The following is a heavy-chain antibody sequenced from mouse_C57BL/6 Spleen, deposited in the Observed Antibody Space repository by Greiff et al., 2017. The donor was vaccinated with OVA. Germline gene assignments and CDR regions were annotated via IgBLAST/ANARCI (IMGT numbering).Heavy chain of an antibody. D-gene: IGHD1-1*01. V-gene: IGHV5-16*01. Sequence: EVQLQESEGGLVQPGSSMKLSCTASGFTFSDYYMAWVRQVPEKGLEWVANINYDGSSTYYLDSLKSRFIISRDNAKNILYLQMSSLKSEDTATYYCARELYADYFDYWGQGTTLTVSS. CDR3: ARELYADYFDY. CDR1: GFTFSDYY. CDR2: INYDGSST. J-gene: IGHJ2*01.